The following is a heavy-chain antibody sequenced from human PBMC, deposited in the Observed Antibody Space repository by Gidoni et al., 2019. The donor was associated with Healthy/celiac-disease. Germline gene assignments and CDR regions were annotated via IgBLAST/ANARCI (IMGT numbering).Heavy chain of an antibody. J-gene: IGHJ5*02. D-gene: IGHD3-3*01. CDR2: IKQDGSEK. CDR1: GFTFSSYG. V-gene: IGHV3-7*04. CDR3: ARVSNAFWSCYYANWFDP. Sequence: EVQLVESGGGLVQPGGSLRRSCAASGFTFSSYGMSWVRQAPGKGLEWVANIKQDGSEKYYVDSVKGRFTISRDNAKNSLYLQMNSLRAEDTAVYYCARVSNAFWSCYYANWFDPWGQGTLVPVSS.